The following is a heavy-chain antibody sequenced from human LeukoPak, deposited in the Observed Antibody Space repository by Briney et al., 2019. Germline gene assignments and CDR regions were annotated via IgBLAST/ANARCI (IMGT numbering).Heavy chain of an antibody. CDR1: GFTFSSYS. CDR2: ISSSSSYI. Sequence: PGGSLRLSCAASGFTFSSYSMNWVRQSPGKGLEWVSSISSSSSYIYYADSVKGRFTISRDNAKNSLYLQMNSLRAEDTAVYYCARHPFATPFDYWGPGTLVTVSS. D-gene: IGHD2-15*01. CDR3: ARHPFATPFDY. V-gene: IGHV3-21*01. J-gene: IGHJ4*02.